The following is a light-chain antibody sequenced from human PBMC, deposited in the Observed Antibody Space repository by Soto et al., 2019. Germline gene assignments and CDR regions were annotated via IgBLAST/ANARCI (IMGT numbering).Light chain of an antibody. CDR1: QGNSNF. Sequence: QLTKPPSSLSASVRDRVTITCRASQGNSNFLAWYQQKPGKFPKLVIYAASTLQSGVPSRFSGSGSGTDFTLTISSLQPVDVATYYCQRYDSAPLTFGGGTKVDIK. CDR2: AAS. J-gene: IGKJ4*01. V-gene: IGKV1-27*01. CDR3: QRYDSAPLT.